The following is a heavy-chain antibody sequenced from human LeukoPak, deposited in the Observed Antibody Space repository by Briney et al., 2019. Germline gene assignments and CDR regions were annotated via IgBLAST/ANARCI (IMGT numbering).Heavy chain of an antibody. D-gene: IGHD2-15*01. V-gene: IGHV3-7*03. J-gene: IGHJ4*02. CDR3: AREDGYWSGGSCGEGSDY. Sequence: GGSLRLSCAASGFTFCSYWMSWVRQAPGTGLKWLADIKQAGSEIYYVDSVKGRFTISRDNAKNSLYLQMNSLRAEDTAVYYCAREDGYWSGGSCGEGSDYWGQGTLVTVSS. CDR2: IKQAGSEI. CDR1: GFTFCSYW.